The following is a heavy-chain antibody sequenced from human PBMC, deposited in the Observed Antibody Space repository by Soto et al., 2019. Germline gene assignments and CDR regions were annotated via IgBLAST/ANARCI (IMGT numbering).Heavy chain of an antibody. CDR2: INPSGGST. CDR1: GDTFTSYY. D-gene: IGHD6-6*01. V-gene: IGHV1-46*01. J-gene: IGHJ6*02. Sequence: ASVKVSCKASGDTFTSYYMHWVRQAPGQGLEWMGIINPSGGSTSYAQKFQGRVTMTRDTSTSTVYMELSSLRSEDTAVYYCARPISVIAARDPGMDVWGQGTTVTVSS. CDR3: ARPISVIAARDPGMDV.